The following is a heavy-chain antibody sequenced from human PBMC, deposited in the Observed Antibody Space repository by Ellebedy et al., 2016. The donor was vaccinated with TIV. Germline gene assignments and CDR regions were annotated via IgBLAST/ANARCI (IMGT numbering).Heavy chain of an antibody. J-gene: IGHJ5*02. Sequence: MPSETLSLTCTVSGGSISPYYWSWIRQPPGQRLEWIGYIDYSGSTYYNPSLKSRVTISVDTSKNQFSLKLSSVTAADTAVYYCARGDYYYDSSGYENWFDPWGQGTLVTVSS. V-gene: IGHV4-59*12. CDR2: IDYSGST. CDR1: GGSISPYY. D-gene: IGHD3-22*01. CDR3: ARGDYYYDSSGYENWFDP.